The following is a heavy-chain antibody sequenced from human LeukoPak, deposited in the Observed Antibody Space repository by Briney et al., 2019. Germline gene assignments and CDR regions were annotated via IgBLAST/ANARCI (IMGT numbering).Heavy chain of an antibody. CDR1: GLTFSSHE. CDR3: ASRHYDSSGHYFSFY. J-gene: IGHJ4*02. D-gene: IGHD3-22*01. V-gene: IGHV3-48*03. CDR2: ISSSGTTI. Sequence: GGSLRLSCAASGLTFSSHEMNWDRQAPGKGLEWVSYISSSGTTINYADSVRGRFTISRDNAKNSVFLQMNTLRAEDTAVYYCASRHYDSSGHYFSFYWGQGTLVTVSS.